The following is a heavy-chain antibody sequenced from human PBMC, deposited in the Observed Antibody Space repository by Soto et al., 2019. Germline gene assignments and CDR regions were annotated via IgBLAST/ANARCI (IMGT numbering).Heavy chain of an antibody. J-gene: IGHJ6*02. CDR3: VSHITSFSVAGTLYGMDV. D-gene: IGHD6-19*01. CDR1: GDSVSSNSAA. CDR2: TYYRSKWYN. Sequence: SQTLSLTCVISGDSVSSNSAAWNWIRQSPSRGLEWLGRTYYRSKWYNDYAVSVKSRITINPDTSKNQFSLQLNSVTPDDTAVYYCVSHITSFSVAGTLYGMDVWGQGTTVTVSS. V-gene: IGHV6-1*01.